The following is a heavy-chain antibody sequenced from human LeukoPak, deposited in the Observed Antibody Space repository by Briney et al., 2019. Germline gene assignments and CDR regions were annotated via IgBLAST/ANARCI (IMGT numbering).Heavy chain of an antibody. D-gene: IGHD3-10*01. CDR2: IYSGGST. CDR3: ARSGSYRDYYFDY. CDR1: GFTFSNYN. J-gene: IGHJ4*02. V-gene: IGHV3-53*01. Sequence: GGSLRLSCAASGFTFSNYNMNWVRQAPGKGLEWVSVIYSGGSTYYADSVKGRFTISRDNSKNTLYLQMNSLRAEDTAVYYCARSGSYRDYYFDYWGQGTLVTVSS.